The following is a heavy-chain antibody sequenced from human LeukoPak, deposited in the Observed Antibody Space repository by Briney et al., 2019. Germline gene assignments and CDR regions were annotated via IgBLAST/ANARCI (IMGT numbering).Heavy chain of an antibody. D-gene: IGHD5-24*01. CDR1: GFTFSSYA. J-gene: IGHJ4*02. Sequence: PGGSLRLSCAASGFTFSSYAMSWVRQAPGKGLEWVSAISGSGGSTYYADSVKGRFTISRDNAKNSLYLQMNSLRADDTAIYYCAREVGERYLQFFDYWGQGILVTVSS. V-gene: IGHV3-23*01. CDR2: ISGSGGST. CDR3: AREVGERYLQFFDY.